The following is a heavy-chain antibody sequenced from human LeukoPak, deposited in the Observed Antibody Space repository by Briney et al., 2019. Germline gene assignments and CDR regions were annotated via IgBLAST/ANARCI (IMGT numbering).Heavy chain of an antibody. J-gene: IGHJ5*02. CDR1: GFTFSSYG. V-gene: IGHV3-48*01. CDR3: ARSLVVGATYPYH. Sequence: PGGSLRLSCGASGFTFSSYGMTWVRQAPGKGLEWVSYISSSSTIYYADSVKGRFTISRDNAKNSLYLQLNSLRAEDTAVYYCARSLVVGATYPYHWGQGTLVTVSS. D-gene: IGHD1-26*01. CDR2: ISSSSTI.